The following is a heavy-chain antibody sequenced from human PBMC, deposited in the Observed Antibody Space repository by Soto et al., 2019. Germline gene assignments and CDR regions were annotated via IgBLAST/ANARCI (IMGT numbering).Heavy chain of an antibody. D-gene: IGHD4-17*01. Sequence: QVQLVQSGGEMKKSGASVTISCKASGYTFNTFGIHWVRQAPGQGLEWMGCLTAYDGKRNYAQKFQDRLTMTMEKSTRTGYMELGSLRSDDTAVYFCARGLTYGDIDFWGQGTLVAVSS. CDR2: LTAYDGKR. CDR3: ARGLTYGDIDF. V-gene: IGHV1-18*01. CDR1: GYTFNTFG. J-gene: IGHJ4*02.